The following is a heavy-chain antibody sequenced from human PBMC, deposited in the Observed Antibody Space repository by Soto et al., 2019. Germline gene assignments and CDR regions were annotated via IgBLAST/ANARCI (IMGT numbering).Heavy chain of an antibody. CDR3: AKPVPGYFDY. Sequence: EVQLLESGGGLVQPGWSLRLSCAASGFTFSSYAMSWVRQAPGKGLAWVSAISGSGGSTDYADSVKRLFTISRDNSKNTLYLQMNRLRAEDTAVYYCAKPVPGYFDYWGQGTLVTVSS. CDR1: GFTFSSYA. J-gene: IGHJ4*02. D-gene: IGHD3-10*01. V-gene: IGHV3-23*01. CDR2: ISGSGGST.